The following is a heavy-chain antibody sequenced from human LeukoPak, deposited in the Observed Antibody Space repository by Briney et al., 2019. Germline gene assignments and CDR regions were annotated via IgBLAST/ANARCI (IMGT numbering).Heavy chain of an antibody. CDR1: GGSISSGGYS. CDR2: IYHSGST. CDR3: ARAAVAGMMAFDY. V-gene: IGHV4-30-2*01. Sequence: SQTLSLTCAVSGGSISSGGYSWSWIRQPPGKGLEWIGYIYHSGSTYYNPSLKSRVTISVDTSKNQFSLKLSSVTAADTAVYYCARAAVAGMMAFDYWGQGTLVTVSS. D-gene: IGHD6-19*01. J-gene: IGHJ4*02.